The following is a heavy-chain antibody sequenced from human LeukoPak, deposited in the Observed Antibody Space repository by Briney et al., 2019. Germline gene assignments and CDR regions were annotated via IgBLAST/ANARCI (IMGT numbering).Heavy chain of an antibody. J-gene: IGHJ6*03. CDR1: GYSISSGFY. CDR2: IYHTGST. Sequence: SETLFLTCTVSGYSISSGFYWGWIRQPPGKGLEWIGSIYHTGSTYSNPSLTSRVTISVDTSKTQFSLKLSSVTAADTAVYYCARGLVVTAWRYYYMDVWGKGTTVTVSS. CDR3: ARGLVVTAWRYYYMDV. V-gene: IGHV4-38-2*02. D-gene: IGHD2-21*02.